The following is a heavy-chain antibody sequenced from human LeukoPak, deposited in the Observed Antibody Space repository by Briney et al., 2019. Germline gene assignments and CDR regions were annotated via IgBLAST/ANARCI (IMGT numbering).Heavy chain of an antibody. V-gene: IGHV3-11*04. CDR3: AELGITMIGGV. D-gene: IGHD3-10*02. Sequence: LSLTCTVSGGSISSYYWSWIRQPPGKGLEWVSYISSSGSTIYYADSVKGRFTTSRDNAKNSLYLQMNSLRAEDTAVYYCAELGITMIGGVWGKGTTVTISS. CDR1: GGSISSYY. CDR2: ISSSGSTI. J-gene: IGHJ6*04.